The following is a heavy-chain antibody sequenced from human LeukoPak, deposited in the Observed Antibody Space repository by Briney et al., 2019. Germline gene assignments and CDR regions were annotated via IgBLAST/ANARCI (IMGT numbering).Heavy chain of an antibody. CDR2: IIPMFGTT. CDR1: GGTFTTYA. J-gene: IGHJ4*02. D-gene: IGHD2-15*01. V-gene: IGHV1-69*13. CDR3: AREDCSGGGCYSGCEY. Sequence: ASVKVSCKASGGTFTTYAISWVRQAPGQRLEWMGGIIPMFGTTNYAQKFRGRVTITADESTGTVYMELSSLRSEDTAVYYCAREDCSGGGCYSGCEYWGQGTLVTVSS.